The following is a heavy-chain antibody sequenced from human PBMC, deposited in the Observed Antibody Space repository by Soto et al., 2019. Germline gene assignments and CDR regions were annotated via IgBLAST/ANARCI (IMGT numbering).Heavy chain of an antibody. CDR2: IYYSGST. V-gene: IGHV4-39*01. CDR1: GGSISSSSYY. CDR3: ARLKFFGVVT. D-gene: IGHD3-3*01. Sequence: PSETLSLTCTVSGGSISSSSYYWGWIRQPPGKGLEWIGSIYYSGSTYYNPSLKSRVTISVDTSKNQFSLKLSSVTAADTAVYYCARLKFFGVVTLGQGTLVTVSS. J-gene: IGHJ5*02.